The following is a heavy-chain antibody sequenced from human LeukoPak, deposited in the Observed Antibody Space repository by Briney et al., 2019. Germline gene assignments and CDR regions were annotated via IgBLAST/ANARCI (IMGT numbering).Heavy chain of an antibody. Sequence: GGSLRLTCAASGFTFSSYAMSWVRQAPGKGLEWVSAISGSGGSTYYADSVKGRFTISRDNSKNTLYLQMNSLRAEDTAVYYCAKSPHYGDFYFDYWGQGTLVTVSS. CDR2: ISGSGGST. V-gene: IGHV3-23*01. D-gene: IGHD4-17*01. CDR1: GFTFSSYA. CDR3: AKSPHYGDFYFDY. J-gene: IGHJ4*02.